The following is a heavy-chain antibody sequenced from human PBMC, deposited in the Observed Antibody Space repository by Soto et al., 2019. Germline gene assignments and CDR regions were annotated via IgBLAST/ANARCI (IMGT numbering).Heavy chain of an antibody. CDR2: IYPSDSDT. J-gene: IGHJ4*02. Sequence: GESLKISCSGSGYNFANYWIGWVRQMPGKGLEWMGIIYPSDSDTRYSPSFEGQVTISADRSISTAYPQWNSLKASDTAMYFCARGDSSDYSTATPADYWGQGTLVTVSS. D-gene: IGHD3-22*01. CDR1: GYNFANYW. V-gene: IGHV5-51*01. CDR3: ARGDSSDYSTATPADY.